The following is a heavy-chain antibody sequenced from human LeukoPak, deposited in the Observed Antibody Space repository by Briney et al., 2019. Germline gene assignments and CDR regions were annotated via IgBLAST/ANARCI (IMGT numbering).Heavy chain of an antibody. J-gene: IGHJ5*02. CDR3: ARESPKIAAAGNWFDP. V-gene: IGHV4-61*01. CDR2: IYYSGST. Sequence: PSETLSVTCTVSGFSISSGYYWGWIRQPPGKGLEWIGYIYYSGSTNYNPSLKSRVAISVDTSKNQFSLKLSSVTAADTAVYYCARESPKIAAAGNWFDPWGQGTLVTVSS. CDR1: GFSISSGYY. D-gene: IGHD6-13*01.